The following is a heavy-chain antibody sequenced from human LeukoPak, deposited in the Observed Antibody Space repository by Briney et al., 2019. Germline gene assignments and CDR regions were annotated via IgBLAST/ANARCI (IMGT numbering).Heavy chain of an antibody. J-gene: IGHJ4*02. Sequence: GGSLRLSCAASGFTFSSYAMPWVRQAPGKGLEWVAVISYDGSNKYYADSVKGRFTISRDNSKDTLYLQMNSLRAEDTAVYYCARGTPMVYWGQGTLVTVSS. CDR2: ISYDGSNK. CDR3: ARGTPMVY. V-gene: IGHV3-30-3*01. D-gene: IGHD3-10*01. CDR1: GFTFSSYA.